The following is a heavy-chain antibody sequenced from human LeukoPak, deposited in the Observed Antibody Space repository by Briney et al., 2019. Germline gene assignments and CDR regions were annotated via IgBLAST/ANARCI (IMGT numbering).Heavy chain of an antibody. J-gene: IGHJ6*02. CDR3: ARRVPPYYYGMDV. CDR2: ISYDGSNK. D-gene: IGHD3-3*01. CDR1: GFTFSSYA. V-gene: IGHV3-30*04. Sequence: GGSLRLSCAASGFTFSSYAMHWVRQAPGRGLEWVAVISYDGSNKYYADSVKGRFTISRDNSKNTLYLQMNSLRAEDTAVYYCARRVPPYYYGMDVWGQGTTVTVSS.